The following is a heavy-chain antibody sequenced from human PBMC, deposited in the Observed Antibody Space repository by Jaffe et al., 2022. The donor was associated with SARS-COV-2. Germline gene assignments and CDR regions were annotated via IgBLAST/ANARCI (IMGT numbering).Heavy chain of an antibody. V-gene: IGHV4-39*01. CDR2: IYYSGST. J-gene: IGHJ3*02. Sequence: QLQLQESGPGLVKPSETLSLTCTVSGGSISSSSYYWGWIRQPPGKGLEWIGSIYYSGSTYYNPSLKSRVTISVDTSKNQFSLKLSSVTAADTAVYYCARQIYDYVWGSYRHAFDIWGQGTMVTVSS. CDR3: ARQIYDYVWGSYRHAFDI. D-gene: IGHD3-16*02. CDR1: GGSISSSSYY.